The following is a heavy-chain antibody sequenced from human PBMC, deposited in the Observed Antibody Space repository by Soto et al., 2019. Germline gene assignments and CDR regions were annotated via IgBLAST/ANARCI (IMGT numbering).Heavy chain of an antibody. CDR3: ASLGNTYYYGSGSFRNWFDP. CDR2: ISYDGSNK. CDR1: GFTFSSYA. V-gene: IGHV3-30-3*01. D-gene: IGHD3-10*01. Sequence: QVQLVESGGGVVQPGRSLRLSCAASGFTFSSYAMHWVRQAPGKGLGWVAVISYDGSNKYYADSEKGRFTISRDNSKNTLCLQMTSLRAEDPAVYYCASLGNTYYYGSGSFRNWFDPWGQGTLVTGSS. J-gene: IGHJ5*02.